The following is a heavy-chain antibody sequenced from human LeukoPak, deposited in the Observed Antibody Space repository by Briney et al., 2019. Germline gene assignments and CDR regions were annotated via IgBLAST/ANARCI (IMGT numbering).Heavy chain of an antibody. CDR2: MSYSGSA. V-gene: IGHV4-39*07. J-gene: IGHJ4*02. CDR1: CDSISSRSYY. Sequence: PSQTLSLTCTVSCDSISSRSYYWGWLRQPPGEGLELIGSMSYSGSAYYNPPLKSRVTISLDTSKNQFSLKLSSVTAADTAVYYCARLIGSGSSYHFDFWGQGTLVTVSS. CDR3: ARLIGSGSSYHFDF. D-gene: IGHD6-6*01.